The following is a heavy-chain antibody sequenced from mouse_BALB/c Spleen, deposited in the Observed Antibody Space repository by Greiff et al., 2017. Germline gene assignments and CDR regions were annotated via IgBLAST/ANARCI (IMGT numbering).Heavy chain of an antibody. Sequence: EVKLVESGGGLVQPGGSLKLSCAASGFTFSSYGMSWVRQTPDKRLELVATINSNGGSTYYPDSVKGRFTISRDNAKNTLYLQMSSLKSEDTAMYYCARESYYGNYYYAMDYWGQGTSVTVAS. V-gene: IGHV5-6-3*01. CDR3: ARESYYGNYYYAMDY. CDR1: GFTFSSYG. D-gene: IGHD2-1*01. J-gene: IGHJ4*01. CDR2: INSNGGST.